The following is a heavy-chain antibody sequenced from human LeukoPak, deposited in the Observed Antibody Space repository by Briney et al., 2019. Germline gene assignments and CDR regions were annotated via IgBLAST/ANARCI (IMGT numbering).Heavy chain of an antibody. D-gene: IGHD6-19*01. J-gene: IGHJ4*02. Sequence: AETLSLTCTASGGSISTYYWSWLRQPPGKGLEWIGYFYYSWSTNYNPSLKSRVTISIDTSKNQFSLNLSSVTAADTAVYYCARSERYSSGWYFYFDYWGQGTLVT. CDR3: ARSERYSSGWYFYFDY. V-gene: IGHV4-59*01. CDR2: FYYSWST. CDR1: GGSISTYY.